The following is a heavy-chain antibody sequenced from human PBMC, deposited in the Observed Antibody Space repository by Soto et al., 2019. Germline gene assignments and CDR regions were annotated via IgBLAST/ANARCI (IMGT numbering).Heavy chain of an antibody. CDR2: IYYSGKT. CDR3: ARQKYYYDSSGYYPYYYYYGMDV. J-gene: IGHJ6*02. V-gene: IGHV4-39*01. D-gene: IGHD3-22*01. Sequence: PSETLSLTCTLSGASITSTTYFWAWIRQPPGKGLEWVGSIYYSGKTHYNPSLKSRVNISVDRSKNQFSLKLSSVTAADTAVYYCARQKYYYDSSGYYPYYYYYGMDVWGQGTTVTVSS. CDR1: GASITSTTYF.